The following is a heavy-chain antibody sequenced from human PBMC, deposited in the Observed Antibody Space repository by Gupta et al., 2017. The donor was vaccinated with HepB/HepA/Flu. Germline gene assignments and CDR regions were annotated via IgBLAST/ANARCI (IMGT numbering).Heavy chain of an antibody. CDR2: IYYSGST. CDR1: GGSISSGGYY. J-gene: IGHJ5*02. Sequence: QVPLQESGPGLVKPSQTLSLTCTVSGGSISSGGYYWSWIRQHPGKGLEWIGYIYYSGSTYYNPSLKSRVTISVDTSKNQFSLKLSSVTAADTAVYYCARVVPAAFYNWFDPWGQGTLVTVSS. CDR3: ARVVPAAFYNWFDP. D-gene: IGHD2-2*01. V-gene: IGHV4-31*03.